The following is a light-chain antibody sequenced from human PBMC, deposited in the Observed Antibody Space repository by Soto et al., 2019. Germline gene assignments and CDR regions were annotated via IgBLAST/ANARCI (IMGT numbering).Light chain of an antibody. V-gene: IGKV1-27*01. CDR3: QKYNYAPPST. J-gene: IGKJ3*01. CDR2: AAS. Sequence: DIQMTQSPSSLSASVGDRVTITCRASQGISNYLAWYQQKPGKVPKLLIYAASTLQSGVPSRFSGSGSGTDFSLAFSSLQPEDVGTCYCQKYNYAPPSTFGPGAKVDIK. CDR1: QGISNY.